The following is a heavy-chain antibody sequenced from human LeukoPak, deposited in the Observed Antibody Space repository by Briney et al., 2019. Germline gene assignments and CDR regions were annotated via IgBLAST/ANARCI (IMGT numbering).Heavy chain of an antibody. CDR3: ARGTRLGEY. V-gene: IGHV3-21*01. CDR2: LSSSSNYI. J-gene: IGHJ4*02. Sequence: GRSLRLSCAASGFTFSSYTMNWVRQAPGKGLEWVSSLSSSSNYIYYADSVKGRLTISRDNAKNSLYLQMNSLSAEDTAVYYCARGTRLGEYWGRGTLVTVSS. CDR1: GFTFSSYT. D-gene: IGHD3-16*01.